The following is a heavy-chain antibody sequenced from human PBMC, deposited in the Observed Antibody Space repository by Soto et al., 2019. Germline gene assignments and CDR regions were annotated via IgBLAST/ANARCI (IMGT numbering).Heavy chain of an antibody. CDR1: GFTFSSYW. D-gene: IGHD2-8*02. Sequence: EVQLVESGGGLVQPGGSPRLSCVASGFTFSSYWMSWVRQAPGKGLEWVANIKQDGGGKYYVDSVKGRFTISRDNTKNSLYLQMSSLRADDTAVYYCVRGEGSGHYYYGMDVWGQGTTVTFSS. V-gene: IGHV3-7*04. J-gene: IGHJ6*02. CDR2: IKQDGGGK. CDR3: VRGEGSGHYYYGMDV.